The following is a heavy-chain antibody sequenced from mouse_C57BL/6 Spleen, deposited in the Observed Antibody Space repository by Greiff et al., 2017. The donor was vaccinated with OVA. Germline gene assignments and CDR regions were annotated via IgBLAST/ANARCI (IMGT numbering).Heavy chain of an antibody. CDR1: GFSLTSYG. CDR3: AKRGFGYEDYYAMDY. J-gene: IGHJ4*01. Sequence: QVQLKESGPGLVQPSQSLSITCTVSGFSLTSYGVHWVRQPPGKGLEWLGVIWSGGSTDYNAAFISRLSISKDNSKSQVFFKMNSLQADDTAIYYCAKRGFGYEDYYAMDYWGQGTSVTVSS. CDR2: IWSGGST. V-gene: IGHV2-4*01. D-gene: IGHD2-2*01.